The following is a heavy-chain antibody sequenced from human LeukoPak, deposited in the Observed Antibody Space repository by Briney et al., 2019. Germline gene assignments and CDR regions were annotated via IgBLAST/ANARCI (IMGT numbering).Heavy chain of an antibody. CDR2: IYTSGGT. D-gene: IGHD3-10*01. J-gene: IGHJ3*02. Sequence: PSQTLSLTCTVSGGSITNLDYYWTWIRQPAGKRLEWIGRIYTSGGTNYNPSLKSRVTMSVDRSKNELSLHLASLTAADTALYYCAGRGSSSGTFDIWGPGTFVTVSS. V-gene: IGHV4-61*02. CDR3: AGRGSSSGTFDI. CDR1: GGSITNLDYY.